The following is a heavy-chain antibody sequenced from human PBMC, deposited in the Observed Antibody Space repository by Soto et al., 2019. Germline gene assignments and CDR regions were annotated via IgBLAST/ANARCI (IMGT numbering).Heavy chain of an antibody. V-gene: IGHV1-18*01. D-gene: IGHD3-3*01. CDR3: ARGPGAYYDFWSGYFFDY. CDR1: GYTFTSYG. Sequence: ASVKVSCKASGYTFTSYGISWVRQAPGQGLEWMGWISAYNGNTNYAQKLQGRVTMTTDTSTSTAYMELRSLRSDDTAVYYCARGPGAYYDFWSGYFFDYWGQGTLITVSS. CDR2: ISAYNGNT. J-gene: IGHJ4*02.